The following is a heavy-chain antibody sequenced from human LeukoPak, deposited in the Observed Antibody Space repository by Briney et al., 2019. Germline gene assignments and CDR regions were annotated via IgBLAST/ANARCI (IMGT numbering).Heavy chain of an antibody. J-gene: IGHJ5*02. CDR3: AGYSRSSGWFDP. CDR1: GFTFSPYR. Sequence: GGSLRLSCAASGFTFSPYRMNWVRQAPGRGLEWLSYISSSDNTIYYADSVRGRFTISRDNAKNSLYLQMNSLRAEDTAVYYCAGYSRSSGWFDPWGQGTLVTVSS. V-gene: IGHV3-48*01. D-gene: IGHD6-6*01. CDR2: ISSSDNTI.